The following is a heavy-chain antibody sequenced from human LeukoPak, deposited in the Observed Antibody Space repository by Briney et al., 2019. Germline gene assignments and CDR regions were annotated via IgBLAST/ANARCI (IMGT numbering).Heavy chain of an antibody. CDR1: GFTFSNYA. J-gene: IGHJ4*02. D-gene: IGHD2-2*01. CDR3: VLNGPSSGDIVVIPAA. Sequence: GGSLRLSCAASGFTFSNYAMSWVRQAPGKGLDWVSGIGADGGRTYHADSVKGRFTISRDNSKNTLYLQMNSLRAEDTAVYYCVLNGPSSGDIVVIPAARGQGTLVTVSS. CDR2: IGADGGRT. V-gene: IGHV3-23*01.